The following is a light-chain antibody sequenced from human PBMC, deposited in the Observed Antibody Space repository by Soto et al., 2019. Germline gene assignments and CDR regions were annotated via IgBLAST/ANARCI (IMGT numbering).Light chain of an antibody. CDR1: QSVSSSY. J-gene: IGKJ1*01. CDR2: GTS. Sequence: EIVLTQSPGTLSLSPGERATLSCRASQSVSSSYLAWYQQKPGQAPRLLIYGTSSRATAIRDSFSGSGSGTDFTLTISRLEPEDFAVYYCQQYGSSSWTFGQGTKVEIK. CDR3: QQYGSSSWT. V-gene: IGKV3-20*01.